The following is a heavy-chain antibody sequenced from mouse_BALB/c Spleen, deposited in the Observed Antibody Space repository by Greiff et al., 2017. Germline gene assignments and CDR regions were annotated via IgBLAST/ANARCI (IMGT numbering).Heavy chain of an antibody. CDR1: GYTFTSYW. Sequence: VQLQQSGAELVRPGASVKLSCKASGYTFTSYWINWVKQRPGQGLEWIGNIYPSDSYTNYNQKFKDKATLTVDKSSSTAYMQLSSPTSEDSAVYYCTAHYYGSSLWYFDVWGAGTTVTVSS. D-gene: IGHD1-1*01. V-gene: IGHV1-69*02. CDR2: IYPSDSYT. J-gene: IGHJ1*01. CDR3: TAHYYGSSLWYFDV.